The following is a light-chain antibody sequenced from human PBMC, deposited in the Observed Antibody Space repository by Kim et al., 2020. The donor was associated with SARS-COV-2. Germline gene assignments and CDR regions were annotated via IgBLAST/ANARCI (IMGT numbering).Light chain of an antibody. Sequence: QSVLTQPPTVSGAPGERVTISCTGSSSNTGVGYDVHWYQQFPGTAPRLLIFRYSYRPSGVPYRFSGFKSGTSASLVITGLQAEDEADYYCQSYDSGLRGWVLGGGTQLTVL. J-gene: IGLJ3*02. CDR1: SSNTGVGYD. V-gene: IGLV1-40*01. CDR3: QSYDSGLRGWV. CDR2: RYS.